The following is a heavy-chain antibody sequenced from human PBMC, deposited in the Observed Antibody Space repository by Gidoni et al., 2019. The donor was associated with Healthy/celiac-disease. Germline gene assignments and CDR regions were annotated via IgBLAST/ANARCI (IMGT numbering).Heavy chain of an antibody. CDR1: GFTFSSYA. V-gene: IGHV3-23*01. J-gene: IGHJ5*02. D-gene: IGHD6-13*01. CDR3: AKDLRAAAGRGWFDP. Sequence: EVQLLESGGGLVQPGGSLRLSCAASGFTFSSYAMSWVRQAPGKGLGWVSAISGSGGSTYYADSVKGRFTISRGNSKNTLYLQMNSLRAEDTAVYYCAKDLRAAAGRGWFDPWGQGTLVTVSS. CDR2: ISGSGGST.